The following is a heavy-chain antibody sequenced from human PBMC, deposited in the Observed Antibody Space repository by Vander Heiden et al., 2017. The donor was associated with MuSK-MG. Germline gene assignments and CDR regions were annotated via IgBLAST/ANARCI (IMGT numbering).Heavy chain of an antibody. D-gene: IGHD2-2*01. CDR3: AREAVVPASFGDYYYGMDV. Sequence: EVQLVESGGGLVKPGGSLRLSCAASGFTFSRYSMNWVRQAPGKGLEWVSSISSSSSYIYYADSVKGRFTISRDNAKNSLYLQMNSLRAEDTAVYYCAREAVVPASFGDYYYGMDVWGQGTTVTVSS. CDR1: GFTFSRYS. J-gene: IGHJ6*02. CDR2: ISSSSSYI. V-gene: IGHV3-21*01.